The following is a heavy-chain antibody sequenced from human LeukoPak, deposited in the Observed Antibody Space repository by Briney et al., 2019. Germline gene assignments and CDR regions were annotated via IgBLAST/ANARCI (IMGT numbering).Heavy chain of an antibody. D-gene: IGHD3-10*01. CDR3: AKGGSGLLWFGEPSHAFDI. CDR1: GFTFDDYA. J-gene: IGHJ3*02. CDR2: ISWNSGSI. V-gene: IGHV3-9*01. Sequence: PGGSLRLSCAASGFTFDDYAMHWVRQAPGKGLEWVSGISWNSGSIGYADSVKGRFTISRDNAKNSMYLQMNSLRAEDTALYYCAKGGSGLLWFGEPSHAFDIWGQGTMVTVSS.